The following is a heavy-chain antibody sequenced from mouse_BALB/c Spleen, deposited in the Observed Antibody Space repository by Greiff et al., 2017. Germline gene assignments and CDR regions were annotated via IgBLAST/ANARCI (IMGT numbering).Heavy chain of an antibody. CDR2: ISSGGSYT. CDR1: GFTFSSYA. D-gene: IGHD2-12*01. V-gene: IGHV5-9-3*01. CDR3: ARRDYIDY. J-gene: IGHJ2*01. Sequence: EVKVVESGGGLVKPGGSLKLSCAASGFTFSSYAMSWVRQTPEKRLEWVATISSGGSYTYYPDSVKGRFTISRDNAKNTLYLQMSSLRSEDTAMYYCARRDYIDYWGQGTTLTVSS.